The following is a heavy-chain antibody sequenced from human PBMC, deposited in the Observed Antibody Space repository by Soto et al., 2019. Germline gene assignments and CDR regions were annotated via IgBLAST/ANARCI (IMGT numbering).Heavy chain of an antibody. CDR3: AKDRGSRWYDY. Sequence: GGSLRLSCAASGFTFRSYAMSWVRQAPGKGLEWVSAISGSGGSTYYADSVKGRFTISRDNSKNTLYLQMNSPRADDTAVYYCAKDRGSRWYDYWGQGTLLTASS. V-gene: IGHV3-23*01. CDR1: GFTFRSYA. J-gene: IGHJ4*02. D-gene: IGHD6-13*01. CDR2: ISGSGGST.